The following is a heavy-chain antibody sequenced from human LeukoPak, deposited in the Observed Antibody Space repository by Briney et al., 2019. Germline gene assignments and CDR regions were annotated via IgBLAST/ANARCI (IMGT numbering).Heavy chain of an antibody. CDR1: GFTFSSYG. J-gene: IGHJ4*02. CDR2: IWYDGSNK. V-gene: IGHV3-33*06. CDR3: AKDFTPDGIWDIDY. D-gene: IGHD1-14*01. Sequence: GGSLRLSCAASGFTFSSYGMHWVRQAPGKGLEWVAVIWYDGSNKYYADSVKGRFTISRDNSKNTLYLQMNSLRDEDTAIYYCAKDFTPDGIWDIDYWGRGTLITVSS.